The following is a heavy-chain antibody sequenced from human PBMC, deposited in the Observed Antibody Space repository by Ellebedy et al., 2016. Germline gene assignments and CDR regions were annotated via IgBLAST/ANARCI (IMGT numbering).Heavy chain of an antibody. J-gene: IGHJ4*02. CDR3: ARSHYWSGFSPYYLDH. Sequence: GSLRLXCTVSGGSVSSYIYRWSWIRQPPGKGLEWIGFVHYSGSTNYNPSLKSRLTISLDTSKNQFSLRLSSVTAADTAIYYCARSHYWSGFSPYYLDHWGQGTLVTVSS. CDR2: VHYSGST. D-gene: IGHD3-3*02. CDR1: GGSVSSYIYR. V-gene: IGHV4-61*01.